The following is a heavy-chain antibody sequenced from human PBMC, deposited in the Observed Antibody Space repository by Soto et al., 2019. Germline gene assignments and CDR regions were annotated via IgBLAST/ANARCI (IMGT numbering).Heavy chain of an antibody. Sequence: SGPTLVNPTQTLTLTCTFSGFSLSTSGVGVGWIRQPPGKALEWLALIYWNDDKRYSPSLKSRLTITKDTSKNQVVLTMTHMDPVDTAKYYCALCQSGEPINLTFDPWGQGTLVTVSS. CDR3: ALCQSGEPINLTFDP. D-gene: IGHD3-10*01. V-gene: IGHV2-5*01. J-gene: IGHJ5*02. CDR1: GFSLSTSGVG. CDR2: IYWNDDK.